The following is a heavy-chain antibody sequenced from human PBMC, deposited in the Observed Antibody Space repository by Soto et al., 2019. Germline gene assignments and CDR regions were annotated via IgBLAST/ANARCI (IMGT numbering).Heavy chain of an antibody. CDR1: GFSFFSYG. D-gene: IGHD5-12*01. CDR3: AKDPSNRWLTNQGSDY. V-gene: IGHV3-30*18. J-gene: IGHJ4*02. CDR2: ISYDGVYK. Sequence: QVQLVESGGGVVQPGESLRVSCAASGFSFFSYGMHWVRQAPGKGLEWGAVISYDGVYKYYADSVKGIFTISRGNSENTLYLQTSSLRVEDTAVYYCAKDPSNRWLTNQGSDYWGQGTLVTVS.